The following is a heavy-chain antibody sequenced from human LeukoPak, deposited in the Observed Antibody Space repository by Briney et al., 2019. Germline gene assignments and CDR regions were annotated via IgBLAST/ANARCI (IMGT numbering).Heavy chain of an antibody. Sequence: PSETPSLTCTVSGGSISSYYWSWIRQPPGKGLEWIGYIYYSGSTNYNPSLKSRVTISVDTSKNQFSLKLSSVTAADTAVYYCARASSGWYPNWFDPWGQGTLVTVSS. D-gene: IGHD6-19*01. V-gene: IGHV4-59*01. CDR3: ARASSGWYPNWFDP. J-gene: IGHJ5*02. CDR1: GGSISSYY. CDR2: IYYSGST.